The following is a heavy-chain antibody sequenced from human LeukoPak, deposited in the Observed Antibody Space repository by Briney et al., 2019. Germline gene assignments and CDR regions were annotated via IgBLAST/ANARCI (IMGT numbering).Heavy chain of an antibody. CDR3: ARVYSPRYCSSTSCYQSHTALVY. CDR1: GFTFDVYA. J-gene: IGHJ4*02. V-gene: IGHV3-9*01. Sequence: GGSLRRSCAASGFTFDVYAMHWVRQAPGKGLEWVSGISWSSGSIGYADSVKGRFTISRDISENTLFLEMNSLRVEDTAVYYCARVYSPRYCSSTSCYQSHTALVYWGQGTLVTVSS. D-gene: IGHD2-2*01. CDR2: ISWSSGSI.